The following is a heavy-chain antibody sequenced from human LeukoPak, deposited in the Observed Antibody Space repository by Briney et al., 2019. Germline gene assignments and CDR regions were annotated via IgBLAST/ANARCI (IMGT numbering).Heavy chain of an antibody. V-gene: IGHV3-74*01. J-gene: IGHJ4*02. Sequence: PGGSLRLSCAASGFTFSSYWMHWVRQAPGKGLVWVSRINSDGSSTSYADSVKGRFTISRDNAKNTLYLQMNSLRAEDTAVYYCARAPYNWNYGAFDHWGQGTLVTVSS. CDR1: GFTFSSYW. D-gene: IGHD1-7*01. CDR2: INSDGSST. CDR3: ARAPYNWNYGAFDH.